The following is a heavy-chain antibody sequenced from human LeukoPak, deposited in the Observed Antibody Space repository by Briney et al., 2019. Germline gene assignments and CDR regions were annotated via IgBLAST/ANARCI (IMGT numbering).Heavy chain of an antibody. CDR3: ARRSVWGSYRYKGWYDP. V-gene: IGHV4-39*01. CDR1: GDSISTDFHT. J-gene: IGHJ5*02. Sequence: SETLSLTCTVSGDSISTDFHTWGWIRQPPGKGLEWIGNIYYRGVTYYNPSLKSRVTISLDTSNNQFSPMLSSVTAADTALYFCARRSVWGSYRYKGWYDPWGQGILVTVTS. CDR2: IYYRGVT. D-gene: IGHD3-16*02.